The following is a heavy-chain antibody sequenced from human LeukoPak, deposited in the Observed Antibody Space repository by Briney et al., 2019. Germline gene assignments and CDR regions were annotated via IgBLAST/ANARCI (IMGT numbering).Heavy chain of an antibody. J-gene: IGHJ4*02. CDR1: GFTFSSYA. Sequence: PGGSLRLSCAASGFTFSSYAMSWVRQAPGKGLEWVSAISGSGGSTYYADSVKGRFTISRDNSKNTLYLQMNSLRAEDTAVYYCAKARYEGVITMIVVRRKYYFDYWGQGTLVTVSS. D-gene: IGHD3-22*01. CDR2: ISGSGGST. CDR3: AKARYEGVITMIVVRRKYYFDY. V-gene: IGHV3-23*01.